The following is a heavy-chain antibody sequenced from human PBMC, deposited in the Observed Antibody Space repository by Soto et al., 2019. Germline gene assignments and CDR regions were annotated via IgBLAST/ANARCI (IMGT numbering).Heavy chain of an antibody. J-gene: IGHJ6*02. D-gene: IGHD3-10*01. Sequence: QVQLVQSGAEVKKPGASVKVSCKASGYTFTSYGISWVRQAPGQGLEWMGWISPYNGNTNYAQKLQGRVTMTTDTSMSTAYMDLRSLRSDDTAVYYCARGIGGWFGVAYYYGMDVWGQGTTVTVSS. CDR2: ISPYNGNT. CDR3: ARGIGGWFGVAYYYGMDV. CDR1: GYTFTSYG. V-gene: IGHV1-18*01.